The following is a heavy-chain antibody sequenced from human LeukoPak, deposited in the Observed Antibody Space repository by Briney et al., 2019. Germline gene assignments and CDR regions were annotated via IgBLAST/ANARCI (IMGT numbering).Heavy chain of an antibody. D-gene: IGHD5-12*01. CDR1: GYIFTNYW. CDR2: IFPGDSDI. V-gene: IGHV5-51*01. CDR3: ARHGDSYDSPYDY. J-gene: IGHJ4*02. Sequence: GESLKISCKGSGYIFTNYWIGWVRQLPGKGLEYMGLIFPGDSDITYSPSFQGQVTISVDKSITTAYLQWSSLKASGTAMYFCARHGDSYDSPYDYWGQGTLVTVSS.